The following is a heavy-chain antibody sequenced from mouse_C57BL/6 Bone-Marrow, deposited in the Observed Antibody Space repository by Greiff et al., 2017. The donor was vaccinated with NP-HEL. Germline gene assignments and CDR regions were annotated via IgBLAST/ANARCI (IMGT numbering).Heavy chain of an antibody. CDR3: AAGGHYAMDY. J-gene: IGHJ4*01. D-gene: IGHD1-1*02. CDR2: INPNNGGT. Sequence: EVQLQQSGPELVKPGASVKISCKASGYTFTDYYMNWVKQSHGKSLEWIGDINPNNGGTSYNQKFKGKATLTVDKSSSTAYMELRSLTSEDSAVYYCAAGGHYAMDYWGQGTSVTVSS. V-gene: IGHV1-26*01. CDR1: GYTFTDYY.